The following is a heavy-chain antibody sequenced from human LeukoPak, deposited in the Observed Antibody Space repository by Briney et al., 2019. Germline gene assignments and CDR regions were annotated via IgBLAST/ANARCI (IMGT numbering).Heavy chain of an antibody. J-gene: IGHJ4*02. CDR1: GGTFTSYA. CDR2: IITIFGTA. D-gene: IGHD3-3*01. Sequence: SVKVSCKASGGTFTSYAISWVRQAPGQGLEWMGGIITIFGTANYAQKFQGRVTITADESTSTAYMELSSLRSEDTAVYYCARGPGYDFWSGGPLYYFDYWGQGTLVTVSS. V-gene: IGHV1-69*13. CDR3: ARGPGYDFWSGGPLYYFDY.